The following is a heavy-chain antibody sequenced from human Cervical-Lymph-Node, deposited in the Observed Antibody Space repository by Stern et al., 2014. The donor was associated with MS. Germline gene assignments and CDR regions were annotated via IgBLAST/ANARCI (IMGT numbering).Heavy chain of an antibody. CDR3: ARSVVPAYYYYYYGMDV. Sequence: EVQMVQSGAEVKKPGGSLKISCKASGYNFSNQLIAWVRQVPGGGLEWMGIISPGDSDTTYSPSFQGQVTISADKSISTAYLQWSSLQASDTAMYYCARSVVPAYYYYYYGMDVWGQGTTVTVSS. D-gene: IGHD2-2*01. CDR2: ISPGDSDT. J-gene: IGHJ6*02. V-gene: IGHV5-51*03. CDR1: GYNFSNQL.